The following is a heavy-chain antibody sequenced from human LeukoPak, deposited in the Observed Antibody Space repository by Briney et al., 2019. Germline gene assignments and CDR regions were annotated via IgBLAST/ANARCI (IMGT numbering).Heavy chain of an antibody. Sequence: GGSLRLSCAASGFTFSSYWMHWVRQAPGKGLAWVSRIRTDGTITTYADSVKGRFSISRDNTKNTLYLQVNSLRVEDTAVYYCAREGTGSYRDVWGKGTTVTVSS. V-gene: IGHV3-74*01. CDR3: AREGTGSYRDV. J-gene: IGHJ6*03. CDR2: IRTDGTIT. CDR1: GFTFSSYW. D-gene: IGHD1/OR15-1a*01.